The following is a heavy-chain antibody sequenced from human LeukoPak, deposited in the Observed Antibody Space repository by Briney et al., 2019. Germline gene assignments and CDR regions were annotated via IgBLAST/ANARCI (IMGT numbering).Heavy chain of an antibody. Sequence: GGSLRLSCAASRFTFSSYGMHWVRQAPGKGLEWVSAISGSGGSTYYADSVKGRFTISRDNSKNTLYLQMNSLRAEDTAVYYCAKGGGWFRAWFDPWGQGTLVTVSS. D-gene: IGHD2-15*01. CDR3: AKGGGWFRAWFDP. V-gene: IGHV3-23*01. J-gene: IGHJ5*02. CDR2: ISGSGGST. CDR1: RFTFSSYG.